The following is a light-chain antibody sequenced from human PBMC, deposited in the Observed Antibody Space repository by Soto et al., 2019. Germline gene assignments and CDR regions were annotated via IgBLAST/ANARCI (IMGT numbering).Light chain of an antibody. CDR3: QQYDSWPGT. CDR1: QSVSSSY. Sequence: ELVLPQSPGTLSFSPGERATLSCRASQSVSSSYSAWYQQTPGQAPRLLIYGASTRATGIPARFSGSGSGTEFTLTISSLQSEDFAIYYCQQYDSWPGTFGQGTKVDIK. J-gene: IGKJ1*01. CDR2: GAS. V-gene: IGKV3-15*01.